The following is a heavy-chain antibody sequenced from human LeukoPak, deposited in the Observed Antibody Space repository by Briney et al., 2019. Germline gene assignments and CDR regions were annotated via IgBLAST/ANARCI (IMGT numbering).Heavy chain of an antibody. Sequence: EASVKVSCKASGYTFTGYYMHWVRQAPGQGLEWMGWINPNSGGTNYAQKFQGRVTMTRDTSISTAYMELSRLRSDDTAVYYCARDSAITMVRGVIITGSLEWWGQGTLVTVSS. CDR3: ARDSAITMVRGVIITGSLEW. J-gene: IGHJ4*02. V-gene: IGHV1-2*02. D-gene: IGHD3-10*01. CDR1: GYTFTGYY. CDR2: INPNSGGT.